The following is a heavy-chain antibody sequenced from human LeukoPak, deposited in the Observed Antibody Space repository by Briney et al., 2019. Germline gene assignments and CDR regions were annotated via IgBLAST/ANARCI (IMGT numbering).Heavy chain of an antibody. CDR1: GYTFTSYG. CDR3: ARDSPNCSSTSCSTGHFDY. J-gene: IGHJ4*02. V-gene: IGHV1-18*01. CDR2: ISAYNGNT. D-gene: IGHD2-2*01. Sequence: ASVTVSCKASGYTFTSYGISWVRQAPGQGLEWMGWISAYNGNTNYAEKLQGRVTMTTDTSTSTAYMELRSLRSDDTAVYYCARDSPNCSSTSCSTGHFDYWGQGTLVTVSP.